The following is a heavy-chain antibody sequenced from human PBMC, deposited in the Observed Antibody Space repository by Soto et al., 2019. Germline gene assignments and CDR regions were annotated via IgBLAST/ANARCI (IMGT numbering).Heavy chain of an antibody. CDR3: ARVVWGGDCYADY. CDR1: GGSFSGYY. Sequence: PSETLSLTCAVYGGSFSGYYWSWVRQPPGKGLEWIGEINHSGSTNYNPSLKSRVTISVDTSKNQFSLKLSSVTAADTAVYYCARVVWGGDCYADYWGQGTLVTVSS. D-gene: IGHD2-21*02. CDR2: INHSGST. J-gene: IGHJ4*02. V-gene: IGHV4-34*01.